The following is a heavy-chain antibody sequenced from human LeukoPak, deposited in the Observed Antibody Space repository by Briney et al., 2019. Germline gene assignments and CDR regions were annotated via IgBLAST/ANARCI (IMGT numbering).Heavy chain of an antibody. CDR1: GFTFSNYA. CDR2: ISTNGGTT. Sequence: GGSLRLSCATSGFTFSNYAMHWVRQAPGKGLEYVSAISTNGGTTYYANSVKGRFTISRDNSKNSLYLQMNSLRAEDTAVYYCATNAATGIIDYWGQGILVTVSS. V-gene: IGHV3-64*01. CDR3: ATNAATGIIDY. J-gene: IGHJ4*02. D-gene: IGHD6-13*01.